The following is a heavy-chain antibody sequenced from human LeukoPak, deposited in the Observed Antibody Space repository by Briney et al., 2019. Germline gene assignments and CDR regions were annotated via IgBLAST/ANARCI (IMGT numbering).Heavy chain of an antibody. V-gene: IGHV3-30*18. CDR3: AKEKTYSSSWSYYYYGMDV. D-gene: IGHD6-13*01. Sequence: GGSLRLSCAASGFTFSSYSMNWVRQAPGKGLEWVAVISYDGSYKYSADSVKGRFTISRDNSKNTLYLRMNSLRAEDTAVYYCAKEKTYSSSWSYYYYGMDVWGKGTTVTVSS. CDR2: ISYDGSYK. CDR1: GFTFSSYS. J-gene: IGHJ6*04.